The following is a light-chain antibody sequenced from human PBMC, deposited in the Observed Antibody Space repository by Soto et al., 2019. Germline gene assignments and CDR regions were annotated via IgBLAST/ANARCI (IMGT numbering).Light chain of an antibody. V-gene: IGKV3-15*01. CDR2: GAS. Sequence: EIMMTQSPVTLSMSPGERATLSCRAGQSVSSNLAWYQQKPGQAPRLLIYGASTRATGIPARCTGSGSGTEFTLTISSLQFDDSAVYYCQQYNNWWTFGQGTKADIK. J-gene: IGKJ1*01. CDR1: QSVSSN. CDR3: QQYNNWWT.